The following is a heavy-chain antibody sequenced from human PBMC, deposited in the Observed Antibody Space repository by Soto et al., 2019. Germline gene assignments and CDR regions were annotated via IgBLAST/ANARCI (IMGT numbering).Heavy chain of an antibody. V-gene: IGHV3-23*01. CDR3: ATRRDASYYYYGMDV. J-gene: IGHJ6*02. Sequence: GGSLRLSCAASGFTFSTYAMSWVRQAPGKGLEWVSAISGSGGSTYYADSVKGRFTISRDNSKNTLFLRMNSLRAEDTAVYYCATRRDASYYYYGMDVWGQGTTVTVSS. D-gene: IGHD2-2*01. CDR1: GFTFSTYA. CDR2: ISGSGGST.